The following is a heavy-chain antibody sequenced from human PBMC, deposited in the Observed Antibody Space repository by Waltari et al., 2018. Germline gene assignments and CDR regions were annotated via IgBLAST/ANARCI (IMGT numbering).Heavy chain of an antibody. V-gene: IGHV4-34*01. D-gene: IGHD3-22*01. Sequence: QVELQQWGAGLLRPSAPLSRTCSFSGGAFLRYYWTWLRQAPGRGLEWLGEVDPTGSTNYQPSLKSRLSLSVETSRNQVSLKRTSGTGAATAVYFCARGHPRFDYEKSDYYAYWFDPWCQGAQVTVSS. J-gene: IGHJ5*02. CDR3: ARGHPRFDYEKSDYYAYWFDP. CDR1: GGAFLRYY. CDR2: VDPTGST.